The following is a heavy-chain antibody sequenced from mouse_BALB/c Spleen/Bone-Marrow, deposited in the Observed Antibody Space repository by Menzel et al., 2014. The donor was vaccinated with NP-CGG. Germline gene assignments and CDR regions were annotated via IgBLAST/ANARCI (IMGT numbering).Heavy chain of an antibody. J-gene: IGHJ3*01. Sequence: LVESGAELVKPGASVKLSCTASGFNIKDTYMHWVKQRPEQGLEWIGRIDPANGNTKYDPKFQGKATITADTSSNTAYLQPSSLTSEDTAVYYCARGYDEGFAYWGQGTLVTVSA. CDR3: ARGYDEGFAY. D-gene: IGHD2-14*01. V-gene: IGHV14-3*02. CDR2: IDPANGNT. CDR1: GFNIKDTY.